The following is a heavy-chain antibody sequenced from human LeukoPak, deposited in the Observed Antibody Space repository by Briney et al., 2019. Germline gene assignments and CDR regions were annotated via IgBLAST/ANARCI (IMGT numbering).Heavy chain of an antibody. Sequence: GGSLRLSCLTSGFTFSTNAMSCVRQAPGKWLEWISGISGSGASTYYADSVTGRFTISRDNSRNTLYLQMNSLRGDDTAVYYCAKDVGKWESLHFFDYWGQGTLVTVSS. D-gene: IGHD1-26*01. CDR1: GFTFSTNA. CDR3: AKDVGKWESLHFFDY. CDR2: ISGSGAST. V-gene: IGHV3-23*01. J-gene: IGHJ4*02.